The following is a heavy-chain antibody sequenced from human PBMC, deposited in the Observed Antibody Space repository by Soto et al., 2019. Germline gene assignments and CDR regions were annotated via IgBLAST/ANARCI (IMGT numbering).Heavy chain of an antibody. Sequence: QVQLVQSGAEVKKPGASVKVSCKASGYTFTSYAMHWVRQAPGQRLEWMGWINAGNGNTKYSQKFQGRVTITRDTSASTAYMELSSRRSEDTAVYYCARDLVMDVWGQGTTVTVYS. CDR1: GYTFTSYA. CDR3: ARDLVMDV. V-gene: IGHV1-3*01. J-gene: IGHJ6*02. D-gene: IGHD2-8*02. CDR2: INAGNGNT.